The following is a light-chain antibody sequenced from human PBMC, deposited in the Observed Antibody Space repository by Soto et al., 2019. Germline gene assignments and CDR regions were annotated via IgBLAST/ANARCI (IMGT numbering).Light chain of an antibody. CDR2: GAS. Sequence: EIVMAQSPATLSVSPGERATLSCRASQSVSGNLAWYQQKPGQAPRLLIYGASTRATGIPARFSGSGSGTEFTLTISSAQSEDFAVYYCQQYNNWPPAFGQGTKVEIK. CDR3: QQYNNWPPA. V-gene: IGKV3-15*01. CDR1: QSVSGN. J-gene: IGKJ1*01.